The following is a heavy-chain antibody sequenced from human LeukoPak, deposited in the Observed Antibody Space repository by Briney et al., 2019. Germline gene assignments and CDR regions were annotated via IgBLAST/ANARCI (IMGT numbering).Heavy chain of an antibody. CDR3: ARHVTISGPYDASDI. V-gene: IGHV4-59*08. J-gene: IGHJ3*02. Sequence: PSETLSLTCTVSGDSISSYYWSWIRQPPGKGLESIGYIYYSGGTDYNPARKSRVTISVDTSKNQFSLKLRSVTAADTAVYYCARHVTISGPYDASDIWGQGTMVTVSP. CDR2: IYYSGGT. D-gene: IGHD5-24*01. CDR1: GDSISSYY.